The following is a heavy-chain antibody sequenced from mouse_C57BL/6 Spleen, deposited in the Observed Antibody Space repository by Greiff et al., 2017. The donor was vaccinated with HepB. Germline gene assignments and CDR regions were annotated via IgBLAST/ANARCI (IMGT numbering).Heavy chain of an antibody. CDR2: IDPSDSYT. J-gene: IGHJ2*01. CDR3: ARNDYYGSSLYYFDD. V-gene: IGHV1-50*01. Sequence: QVQLQQPGAELVKPGASVKLSCKASGYTFTSYWMQWVKQRPGQGLEWIGEIDPSDSYTNYNQKFKGKATLTVDTSSSTAYMQLSSLTSEDSAVYYCARNDYYGSSLYYFDDWGQGTTLTVSS. CDR1: GYTFTSYW. D-gene: IGHD1-1*01.